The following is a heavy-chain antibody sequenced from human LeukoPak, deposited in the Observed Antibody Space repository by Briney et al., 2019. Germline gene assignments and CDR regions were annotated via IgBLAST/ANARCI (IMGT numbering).Heavy chain of an antibody. Sequence: PSQTLSLTCTVSGGSISSGGYYWSWIRQHPGKGLEWIGYIYYSGSTYYNPSLKSRVTISLDTSKNQFSLELSSVTAADTAVYYCARDRGGYTYGYNYYYGMDVWGQGTTVTASS. CDR3: ARDRGGYTYGYNYYYGMDV. CDR1: GGSISSGGYY. D-gene: IGHD5-18*01. J-gene: IGHJ6*02. V-gene: IGHV4-31*03. CDR2: IYYSGST.